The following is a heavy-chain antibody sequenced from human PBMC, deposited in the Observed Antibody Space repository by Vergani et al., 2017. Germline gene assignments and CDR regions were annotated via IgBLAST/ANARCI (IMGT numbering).Heavy chain of an antibody. J-gene: IGHJ4*02. V-gene: IGHV3-21*01. Sequence: EVQLLESGGNLVQPGGSLRLSCAASGFTVSSNYMSWVRQAPGKGLEWVASISGSSSYVFYRDSVEGRFTITRDNAKKSVYLQMNSLRAEDTAMYFCARGLWDCTHIRCSPPSYWGQGTQVTVSS. CDR1: GFTVSSNY. D-gene: IGHD2-8*01. CDR3: ARGLWDCTHIRCSPPSY. CDR2: ISGSSSYV.